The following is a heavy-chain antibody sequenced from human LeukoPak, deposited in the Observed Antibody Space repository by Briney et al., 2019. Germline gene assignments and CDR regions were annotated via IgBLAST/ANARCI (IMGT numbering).Heavy chain of an antibody. D-gene: IGHD6-19*01. V-gene: IGHV7-4-1*02. CDR3: ARGRYSSGWYGRCYFDY. Sequence: ASVKVSCKASGYTFTSYAMNWVRQAPGQGLEWMGWINTNTGNPTYAQGFTGRFVFSLDTSVSTAYLQISSLKAEDTAVYYCARGRYSSGWYGRCYFDYWGQGTLVTVSS. CDR2: INTNTGNP. CDR1: GYTFTSYA. J-gene: IGHJ4*02.